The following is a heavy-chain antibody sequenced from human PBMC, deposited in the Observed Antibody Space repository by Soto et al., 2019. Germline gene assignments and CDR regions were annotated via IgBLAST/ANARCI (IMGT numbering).Heavy chain of an antibody. CDR2: IVVGSGNT. J-gene: IGHJ4*02. D-gene: IGHD3-3*01. CDR3: AAVGLNYDSFDY. CDR1: GFTFTSSA. Sequence: QMPLVQSGPEVKKPGTSVKVSCKASGFTFTSSAVQWVRQARGQRLEWIGWIVVGSGNTNYAQKFQERVTITRDMSTSTAYMELSSLRSADTAVYYCAAVGLNYDSFDYWGQGTLVTVSS. V-gene: IGHV1-58*01.